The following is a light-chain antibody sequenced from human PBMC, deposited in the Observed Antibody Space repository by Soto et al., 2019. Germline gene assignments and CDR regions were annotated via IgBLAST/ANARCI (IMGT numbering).Light chain of an antibody. CDR3: QQNYSPPPIT. Sequence: DIQMTQSPSSLSASVGDRVTITCRASQSIANYLNWYQQKPGKAPKLLVYAASTLQSVVPSKFSGSGFGTDFTLTISSLQTEDFATYYCQQNYSPPPITFGQGTRLEIK. V-gene: IGKV1-39*01. J-gene: IGKJ5*01. CDR2: AAS. CDR1: QSIANY.